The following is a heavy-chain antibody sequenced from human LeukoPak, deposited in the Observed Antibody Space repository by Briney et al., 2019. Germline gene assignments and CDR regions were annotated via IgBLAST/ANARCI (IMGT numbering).Heavy chain of an antibody. Sequence: SETLYLTCAVYGGSFSGYYWSWIHQPPGKGLEWIGEINHSGSTNYNPSLKSRVTISVDTSKNQFSLKLSSVTAADTAVYYCARENVDTAMVRPEYYFDYWGQGTLVTVSS. CDR2: INHSGST. CDR1: GGSFSGYY. D-gene: IGHD5-18*01. V-gene: IGHV4-34*01. CDR3: ARENVDTAMVRPEYYFDY. J-gene: IGHJ4*02.